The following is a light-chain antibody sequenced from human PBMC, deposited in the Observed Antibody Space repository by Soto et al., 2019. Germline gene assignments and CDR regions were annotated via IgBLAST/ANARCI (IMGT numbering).Light chain of an antibody. CDR1: QSVSSF. V-gene: IGKV3-11*01. J-gene: IGKJ3*01. CDR2: DAS. Sequence: EIVLTQSPGTLSLSPGERATLSCRASQSVSSFLAWYQQKPGQAPRLLIYDASNRATGIPTRFSGSESETDFTLTISSLEREDCAVYYCQPRSNWPSFGPGTKVHI. CDR3: QPRSNWPS.